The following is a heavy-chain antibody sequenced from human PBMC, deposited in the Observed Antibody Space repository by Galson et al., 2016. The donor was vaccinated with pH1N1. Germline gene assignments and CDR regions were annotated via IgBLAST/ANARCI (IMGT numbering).Heavy chain of an antibody. CDR2: IYSIGTT. D-gene: IGHD5-12*01. CDR1: GGSISSYY. CDR3: VRHLARPDSGIRNDPLDS. J-gene: IGHJ4*02. Sequence: ETLSLTCTVSGGSISSYYWSWIRQPPGKGLEWIVFIYSIGTTNYNPSLKNRVTISVDTSKNQFSLKLTSVTAADTAIYYRVRHLARPDSGIRNDPLDSWAQGTLVTVSS. V-gene: IGHV4-59*08.